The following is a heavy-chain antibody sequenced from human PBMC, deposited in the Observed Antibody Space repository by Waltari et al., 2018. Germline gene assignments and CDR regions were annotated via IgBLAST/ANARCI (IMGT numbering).Heavy chain of an antibody. CDR1: GFTFSESE. V-gene: IGHV3-48*03. D-gene: IGHD6-19*01. Sequence: DEQLVESGGGLVEAGGSLRLSCEASGFTFSESEMNWVRQAPGKGLGWVSIIMGDGNAIYYGYFVKGRFTISRDNAKDRLYLQMTGLRADDTALYYCARLNSGWFNAFDLWGHGTVVTVSA. CDR2: IMGDGNAI. CDR3: ARLNSGWFNAFDL. J-gene: IGHJ3*01.